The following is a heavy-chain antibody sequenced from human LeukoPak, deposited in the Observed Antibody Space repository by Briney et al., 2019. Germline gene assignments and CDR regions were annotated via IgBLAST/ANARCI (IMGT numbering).Heavy chain of an antibody. CDR3: ASSRGDSGFRLNDY. D-gene: IGHD5-12*01. Sequence: ASVKVSCKASGYTFTSYGISWVRQAPGQGLEWMGWISAYNGNTNYAQKFQGRVTITADKSTSTAYMELSSLRSEDTAVYYCASSRGDSGFRLNDYWGQGTLVTVSS. V-gene: IGHV1-18*01. J-gene: IGHJ4*02. CDR2: ISAYNGNT. CDR1: GYTFTSYG.